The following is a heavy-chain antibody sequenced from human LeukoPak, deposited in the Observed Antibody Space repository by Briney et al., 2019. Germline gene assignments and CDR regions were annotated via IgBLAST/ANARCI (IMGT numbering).Heavy chain of an antibody. CDR3: ARQLRNWFDP. CDR1: GFTFSSYA. Sequence: GSLRLSCAASGFTFSSYAMSWVRQPPGKGLEWIGSIYYSGSTYYNPSLRSRVTISVDTSKNQFSLKLSSVTAADTAVYYCARQLRNWFDPWGQGTLVTVSS. CDR2: IYYSGST. V-gene: IGHV4-39*01. D-gene: IGHD4-17*01. J-gene: IGHJ5*02.